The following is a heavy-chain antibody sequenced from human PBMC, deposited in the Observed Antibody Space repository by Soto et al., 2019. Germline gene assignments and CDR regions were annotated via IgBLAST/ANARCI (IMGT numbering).Heavy chain of an antibody. CDR1: GFSLSTSGVG. CDR3: AHNYCSGGSCYRPGGTSWFDP. Sequence: QITLKESGPTLVKPTQTLTLTCTFSGFSLSTSGVGVGWIRQPPGKALEWLALIYWNDDKRYSPSLKSRLTITKDTSKNQVVLTMTNMDPVDTATYYCAHNYCSGGSCYRPGGTSWFDPWGQGTLVTVSS. D-gene: IGHD2-15*01. J-gene: IGHJ5*02. V-gene: IGHV2-5*01. CDR2: IYWNDDK.